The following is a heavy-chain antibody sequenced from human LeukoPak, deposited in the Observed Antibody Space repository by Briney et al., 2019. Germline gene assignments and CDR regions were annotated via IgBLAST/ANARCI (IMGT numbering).Heavy chain of an antibody. D-gene: IGHD1/OR15-1a*01. Sequence: ASVKVSCKASGGTFSSYAISWVRQAPGQGLEWMGRIIPILGIANYAQKFQGRVTITADKSTSTAYMELSSLRSEDTAVYYCARDKGNSNYFDYWGQGTLVTVSS. CDR2: IIPILGIA. V-gene: IGHV1-69*04. CDR1: GGTFSSYA. J-gene: IGHJ4*02. CDR3: ARDKGNSNYFDY.